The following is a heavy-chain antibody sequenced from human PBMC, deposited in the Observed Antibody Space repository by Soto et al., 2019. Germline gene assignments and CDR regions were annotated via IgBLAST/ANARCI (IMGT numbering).Heavy chain of an antibody. CDR3: AKEMYYDYIWGSYRHDAFDI. J-gene: IGHJ3*02. CDR2: ISGSGGST. Sequence: PGGSLRLSCAASGFTFISYAMSWVRQAPGKGLEWVSAISGSGGSTYYADSVKGRFTISRDNSKNTLYLQMNSLRAEDTAVYYCAKEMYYDYIWGSYRHDAFDIWGQGTMVTVSS. V-gene: IGHV3-23*01. D-gene: IGHD3-16*02. CDR1: GFTFISYA.